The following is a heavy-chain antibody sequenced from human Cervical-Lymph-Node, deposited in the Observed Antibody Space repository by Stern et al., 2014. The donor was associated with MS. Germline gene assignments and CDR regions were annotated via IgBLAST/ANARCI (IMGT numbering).Heavy chain of an antibody. CDR3: ARVRFLGDAFDI. J-gene: IGHJ3*02. V-gene: IGHV4-59*01. D-gene: IGHD3-3*01. Sequence: QLQLQESGPGLVKPSETLSLTCTVSGGSISSYYWSWIRQPPGTGLEWIGYIYYSGRTNYNPSLKSRVTISVDTSKNQFSLKLSSVTAADTAVYYCARVRFLGDAFDIWGQGTMVTVSS. CDR1: GGSISSYY. CDR2: IYYSGRT.